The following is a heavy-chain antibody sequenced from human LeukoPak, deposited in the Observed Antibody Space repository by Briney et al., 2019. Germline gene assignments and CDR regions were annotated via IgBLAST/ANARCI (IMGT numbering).Heavy chain of an antibody. D-gene: IGHD6-19*01. CDR3: ARIPDRSGWYDVKNWFDP. J-gene: IGHJ5*02. V-gene: IGHV1-18*01. Sequence: GASVKVSCKASGYTFTSYAMNWVRQAPGQGLEWMGWISAYNGNTNYAQKLQGRVTMTTDTSTSTAYMELRSLRSDDTAVYYCARIPDRSGWYDVKNWFDPWGQGTLVTVSS. CDR1: GYTFTSYA. CDR2: ISAYNGNT.